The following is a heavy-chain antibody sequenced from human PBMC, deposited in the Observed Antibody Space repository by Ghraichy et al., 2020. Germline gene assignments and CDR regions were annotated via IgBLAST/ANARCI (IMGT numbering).Heavy chain of an antibody. Sequence: GESLNISCAASGFSFSTYAMHWVRQAPGKGLEYVSAISSHGASAFFANSVKGRFTISRDNSKNTLYLQMGNLRAEDMAVYYCATVGVLIEDAFDFCGRGTMVTVAS. CDR3: ATVGVLIEDAFDF. V-gene: IGHV3-64*01. D-gene: IGHD3-3*01. J-gene: IGHJ3*01. CDR1: GFSFSTYA. CDR2: ISSHGASA.